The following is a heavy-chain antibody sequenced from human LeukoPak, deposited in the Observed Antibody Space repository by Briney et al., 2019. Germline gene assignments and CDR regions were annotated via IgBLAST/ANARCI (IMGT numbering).Heavy chain of an antibody. CDR1: GFTFNTYA. CDR3: AKRGLGDREAFDI. Sequence: GGSLRLSCAASGFTFNTYAMSWVRQAPGKGLEWVSSNSVSGGSTYYADSVEGRFTISRDNSKNTLYLQMNSLRAEDTAVYYCAKRGLGDREAFDIWGQGTMVTVSS. J-gene: IGHJ3*02. CDR2: NSVSGGST. D-gene: IGHD2-21*02. V-gene: IGHV3-23*01.